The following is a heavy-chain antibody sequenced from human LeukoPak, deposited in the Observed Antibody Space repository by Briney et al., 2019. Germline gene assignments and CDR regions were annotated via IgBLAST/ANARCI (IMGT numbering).Heavy chain of an antibody. J-gene: IGHJ6*02. V-gene: IGHV4-34*01. Sequence: SETLSLTCTVSGGSISSYYWSWIRQPPGKGLEWIGEINHSGSTNYNPSLKSRVTISVDTSKNQFSLKLSSVTAADTAVYYCARSPTVTTLQPYYYYGMDVWGQGTTVTVSS. CDR3: ARSPTVTTLQPYYYYGMDV. D-gene: IGHD4-11*01. CDR1: GGSISSYY. CDR2: INHSGST.